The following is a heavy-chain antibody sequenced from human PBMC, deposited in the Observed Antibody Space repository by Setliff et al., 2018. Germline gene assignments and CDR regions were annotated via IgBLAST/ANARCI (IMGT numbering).Heavy chain of an antibody. Sequence: PGGSLRLSCAASGFTFSSYGMHWVRQAPGKGLEWVAVIWYDGSNKYSADSVKGRFTIARDNSKNTLYLQMNSLRAEDTAVYYCAKHGAYNDFLTGYNFYYDMDVWGQGTTVTVSS. CDR2: IWYDGSNK. D-gene: IGHD3-9*01. CDR1: GFTFSSYG. V-gene: IGHV3-33*06. J-gene: IGHJ6*02. CDR3: AKHGAYNDFLTGYNFYYDMDV.